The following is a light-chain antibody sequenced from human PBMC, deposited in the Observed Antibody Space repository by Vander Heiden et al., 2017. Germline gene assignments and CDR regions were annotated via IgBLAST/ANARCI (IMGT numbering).Light chain of an antibody. CDR1: QSVSTY. CDR2: DAF. J-gene: IGKJ4*01. CDR3: QQRSTWPVT. Sequence: EIVLTQSPAILSLSQGERATLSCRASQSVSTYLAWYQQKPGQAPRLLIYDAFNRASGIPARFSGSGSETDFTLTISSLEPEDFAVYYCQQRSTWPVTFGGGTMVEIK. V-gene: IGKV3-11*01.